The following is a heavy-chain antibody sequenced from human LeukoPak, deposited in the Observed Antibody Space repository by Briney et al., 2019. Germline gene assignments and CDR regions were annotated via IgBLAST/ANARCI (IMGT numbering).Heavy chain of an antibody. Sequence: GGSLRLSCAASGFTFSNHEMNWVRQAPGKGLEWISYILSSGSTMYYADSVKGRFTISRDNAKNSLYLQMNSLRAEDTAVYYCTRGGYCSGGTCYRLNAFDIWGQGTTVTVS. D-gene: IGHD2-15*01. V-gene: IGHV3-48*03. CDR2: ILSSGSTM. CDR3: TRGGYCSGGTCYRLNAFDI. CDR1: GFTFSNHE. J-gene: IGHJ3*02.